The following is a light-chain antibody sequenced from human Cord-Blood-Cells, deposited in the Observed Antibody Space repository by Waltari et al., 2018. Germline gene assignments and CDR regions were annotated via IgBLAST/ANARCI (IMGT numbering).Light chain of an antibody. CDR2: AAS. CDR1: QSISSY. J-gene: IGKJ4*01. CDR3: RQSYRTPLT. V-gene: IGKV1-39*01. Sequence: IQMTQSPSSLSASVGDRVTITCRASQSISSYLTRYQQKPGKAPKLHSYAASSLQSGAPSRFSGSGSGTDFALTLSSLQPEDFASYYCRQSYRTPLTFGGGTRVEIK.